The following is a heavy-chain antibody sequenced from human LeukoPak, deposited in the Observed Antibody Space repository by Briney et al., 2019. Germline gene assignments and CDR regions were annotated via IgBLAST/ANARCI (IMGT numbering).Heavy chain of an antibody. CDR2: INSNSGGA. V-gene: IGHV1-2*02. CDR3: ARDLGGNALDI. D-gene: IGHD3-16*01. J-gene: IGHJ3*02. Sequence: ASVKVSCKASGYTFTANYMHWVRQAPGQGLEYMGWINSNSGGANYAQKFHGRVTMTRHTSISTVYMELSGLTPDDTAVYYCARDLGGNALDIWGQGTVVTVSS. CDR1: GYTFTANY.